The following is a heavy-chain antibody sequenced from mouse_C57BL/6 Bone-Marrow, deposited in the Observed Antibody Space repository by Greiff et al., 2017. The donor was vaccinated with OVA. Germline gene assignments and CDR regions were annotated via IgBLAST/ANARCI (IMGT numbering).Heavy chain of an antibody. CDR1: GYTFTSYW. CDR3: ARRLLYDYYAMAY. Sequence: VQLQQPGAELVKPGASVKMSCKASGYTFTSYWITWVKQRPGQGLAWIGDIYPGSGSTNYNEKFKSKATLTVDTSSSTAYMQLSSLTSEDSAVXYCARRLLYDYYAMAYWGQGTSVTVSA. D-gene: IGHD2-12*01. CDR2: IYPGSGST. J-gene: IGHJ4*01. V-gene: IGHV1-55*01.